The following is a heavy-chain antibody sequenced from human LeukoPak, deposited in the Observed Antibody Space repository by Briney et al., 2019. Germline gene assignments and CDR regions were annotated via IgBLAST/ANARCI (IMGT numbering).Heavy chain of an antibody. V-gene: IGHV3-30-3*01. D-gene: IGHD6-19*01. J-gene: IGHJ4*02. CDR3: ARDRDSGWSYFDY. Sequence: PGGSLRLSCAASGFTFSSYAMHWFRQAPGKGLEWVAVISYDGSNKYYADSVKGRFTISRDNSKNTLYLQMNSLRAEDTAVYYCARDRDSGWSYFDYWGQGTLVTVSS. CDR2: ISYDGSNK. CDR1: GFTFSSYA.